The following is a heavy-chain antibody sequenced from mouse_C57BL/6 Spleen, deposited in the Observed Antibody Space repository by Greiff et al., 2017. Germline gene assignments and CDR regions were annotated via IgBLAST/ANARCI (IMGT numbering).Heavy chain of an antibody. Sequence: VQLQQSGAELVKPGTSVKMSCKASGYTFTTYPIEWMKQNHGKSLEWIGNFHPYNDDTKYNEKFKGKATLTVEKSSSTVYLELSRLTSDDSAVYYCARGGYYGYYAMDYWGQGTSVTVSS. CDR1: GYTFTTYP. J-gene: IGHJ4*01. CDR3: ARGGYYGYYAMDY. V-gene: IGHV1-47*01. D-gene: IGHD1-1*01. CDR2: FHPYNDDT.